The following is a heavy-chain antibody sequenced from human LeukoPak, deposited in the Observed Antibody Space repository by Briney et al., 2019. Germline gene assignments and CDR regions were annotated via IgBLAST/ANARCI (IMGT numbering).Heavy chain of an antibody. Sequence: ASVKVSCKVSGYTLTELSMHWVRQAPGKGLEWMGGFDPEDGETIYAQKFQGRDTMTEDTSTDTAYMELSSLRSEDTAVYYCATARYSSGWYGGFDYWGQGTLVTVSS. V-gene: IGHV1-24*01. CDR3: ATARYSSGWYGGFDY. CDR1: GYTLTELS. CDR2: FDPEDGET. D-gene: IGHD6-19*01. J-gene: IGHJ4*02.